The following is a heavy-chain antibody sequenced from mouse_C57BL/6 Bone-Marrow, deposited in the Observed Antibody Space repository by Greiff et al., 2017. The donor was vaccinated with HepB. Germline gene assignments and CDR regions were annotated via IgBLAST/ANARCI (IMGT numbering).Heavy chain of an antibody. D-gene: IGHD2-4*01. V-gene: IGHV1-81*01. CDR3: ARSGLRRGDYFDY. Sequence: QVQLKESGAELARPGASVKLSCKASGYTFTSYGISWVKQRTGQGLEWIGEIYPRSGNTYYNEKFKGKATLTADKSSSTAYMELRSLTSEDSAVYFCARSGLRRGDYFDYWGQGTTLTVSS. CDR1: GYTFTSYG. CDR2: IYPRSGNT. J-gene: IGHJ2*01.